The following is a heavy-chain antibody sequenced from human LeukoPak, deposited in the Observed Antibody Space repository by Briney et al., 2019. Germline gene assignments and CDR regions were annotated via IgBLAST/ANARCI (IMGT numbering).Heavy chain of an antibody. Sequence: SVKVSCKASGCTFSSYAISWVRQAPGQGLEWMGMIIPSLGIATYAQKFQGRVTITADKSTSTAYMELSSLRSEDTAVYYCASVNYYDSSGYGEYAFDIWGQGTMVTVSS. CDR1: GCTFSSYA. CDR2: IIPSLGIA. CDR3: ASVNYYDSSGYGEYAFDI. V-gene: IGHV1-69*04. J-gene: IGHJ3*02. D-gene: IGHD3-22*01.